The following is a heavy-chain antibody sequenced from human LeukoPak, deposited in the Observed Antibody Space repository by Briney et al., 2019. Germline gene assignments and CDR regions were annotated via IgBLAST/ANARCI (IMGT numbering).Heavy chain of an antibody. J-gene: IGHJ4*02. Sequence: GGSLRLSCAASGFTFNTYTMNWVRQAPGKGLEWVSSISSGTSYIYYADSVKGRFTISRDNAKNSLYLQMNSLRAEDTAVYYCARGGENSGFDYWGQGTLVIVSS. D-gene: IGHD6-19*01. CDR1: GFTFNTYT. V-gene: IGHV3-21*01. CDR3: ARGGENSGFDY. CDR2: ISSGTSYI.